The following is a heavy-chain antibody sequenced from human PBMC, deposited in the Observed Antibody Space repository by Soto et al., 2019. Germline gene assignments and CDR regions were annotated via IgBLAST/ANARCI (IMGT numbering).Heavy chain of an antibody. D-gene: IGHD3-9*01. CDR1: GFTFSSYG. J-gene: IGHJ6*03. V-gene: IGHV3-21*01. CDR2: ISSSSSYI. Sequence: PGGSLRLSCVASGFTFSSYGMSWVRQAPGKGLEWVSSISSSSSYIYYADSVKGRFTISRDNAKNSLYLQMNSLRAEDTAVYYCARRRYDIFDWFHYYYYMDVWGKGTTVTVSS. CDR3: ARRRYDIFDWFHYYYYMDV.